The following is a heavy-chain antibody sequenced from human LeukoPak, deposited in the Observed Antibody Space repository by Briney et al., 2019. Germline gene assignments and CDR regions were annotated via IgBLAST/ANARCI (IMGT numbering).Heavy chain of an antibody. V-gene: IGHV4-34*01. CDR2: INHRGST. CDR1: GGSFSGYC. Sequence: SETLSLTCAVYGGSFSGYCWSWIRQPPGKGLEWIGEINHRGSTNYNPSLKSRVTISVDTSKNQFSLKLSSVTAADTAVYYCAGAGEEYSSSSWAKWFDPWGQGTLVTVSS. D-gene: IGHD6-6*01. CDR3: AGAGEEYSSSSWAKWFDP. J-gene: IGHJ5*02.